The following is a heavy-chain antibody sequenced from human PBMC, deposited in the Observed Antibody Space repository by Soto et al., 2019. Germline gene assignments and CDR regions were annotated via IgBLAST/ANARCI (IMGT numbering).Heavy chain of an antibody. CDR2: LYYIGYT. D-gene: IGHD3-3*01. CDR3: ARLPGLENNPPFDS. Sequence: QVQLQESGPGLVKPSETLSLTYIVSGDSMTGHSWSWVRQPPQKGLECIGWLYYIGYTLYNPSFKSRATMSVDTSKNQFSLTLGSVTAADTAVYYCARLPGLENNPPFDSWGQGALVVVSS. V-gene: IGHV4-59*08. J-gene: IGHJ4*02. CDR1: GDSMTGHS.